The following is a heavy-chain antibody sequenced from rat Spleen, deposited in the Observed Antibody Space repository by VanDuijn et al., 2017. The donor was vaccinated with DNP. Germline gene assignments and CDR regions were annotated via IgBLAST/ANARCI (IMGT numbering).Heavy chain of an antibody. J-gene: IGHJ2*01. CDR2: ISFDGSST. CDR1: GFNFRNYG. Sequence: EVQLVESGGGLVQPGGSLKLSCAASGFNFRNYGMAWVRQAPTKGLEWVAYISFDGSSTYYGDSVKGRFTISRDNAKSILYLQMDSLRSEDTATYYGARPDYWGQGVMVTVSS. V-gene: IGHV5-29*01. CDR3: ARPDY.